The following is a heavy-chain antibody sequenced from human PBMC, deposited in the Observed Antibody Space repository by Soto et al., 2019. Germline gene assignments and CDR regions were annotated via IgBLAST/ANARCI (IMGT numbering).Heavy chain of an antibody. D-gene: IGHD3-22*01. CDR2: INAGNGNT. J-gene: IGHJ4*02. V-gene: IGHV1-3*01. Sequence: ASVKVSCKASGYTFTNYAMHWVRQAPGQRLEWMGWINAGNGNTKYSQKFQARAPITRDASASTAYMELSSLRSEDTAVYYCARGERYYYDSSGYFGFDYWGQGTLVTVSS. CDR3: ARGERYYYDSSGYFGFDY. CDR1: GYTFTNYA.